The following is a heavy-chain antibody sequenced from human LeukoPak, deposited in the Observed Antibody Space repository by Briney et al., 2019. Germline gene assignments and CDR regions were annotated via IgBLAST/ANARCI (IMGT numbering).Heavy chain of an antibody. J-gene: IGHJ3*02. CDR3: ARDNLQLERRYTFDI. CDR1: GGSISSSSYY. Sequence: NPSETLSLTCTVSGGSISSSSYYWGWLRQPPGKGLEWIGSIYYSGSTYYNPSLKSRVTISVDTSKNQFSLKLSSVTAADTAVYYCARDNLQLERRYTFDIWGQGTMVTVSS. CDR2: IYYSGST. D-gene: IGHD1-1*01. V-gene: IGHV4-39*07.